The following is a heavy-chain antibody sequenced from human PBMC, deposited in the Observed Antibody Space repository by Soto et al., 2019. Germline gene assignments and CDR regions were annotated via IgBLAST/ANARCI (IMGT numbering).Heavy chain of an antibody. CDR1: GGSISSGGYS. J-gene: IGHJ4*02. CDR3: AAGGGLPRYC. CDR2: IYHSGST. D-gene: IGHD5-12*01. Sequence: QLQLQESGSGLVKPSQTLSLTCAVSGGSISSGGYSWSWIRQPPGKGVERIGYIYHSGSTYYNPSPKSRVTISVDRSKKQFSLKLSSVTAADTAVYYCAAGGGLPRYCWGQETLVTVSA. V-gene: IGHV4-30-2*01.